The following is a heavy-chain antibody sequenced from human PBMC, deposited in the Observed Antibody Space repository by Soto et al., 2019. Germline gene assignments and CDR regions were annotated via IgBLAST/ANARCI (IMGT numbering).Heavy chain of an antibody. V-gene: IGHV3-23*01. CDR3: AKVISWYPYSDY. D-gene: IGHD6-13*01. CDR2: ISGSGGST. Sequence: EVQLLESGGGLVQPGGSLRLSCAASGFTFSNDAMPWLRQAPGKGLECVSGISGSGGSTYYADSVKGRFTISRDNSKNTLYLQMNSLRAEDTAIYYCAKVISWYPYSDYWGQGTLVTVS. J-gene: IGHJ4*02. CDR1: GFTFSNDA.